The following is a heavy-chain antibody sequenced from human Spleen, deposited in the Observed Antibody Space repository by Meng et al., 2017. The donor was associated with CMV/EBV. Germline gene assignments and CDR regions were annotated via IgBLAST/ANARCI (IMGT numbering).Heavy chain of an antibody. J-gene: IGHJ4*02. D-gene: IGHD3-22*01. V-gene: IGHV3-21*01. CDR2: ISSTSGYI. Sequence: GESLKISCAASGFTFSTYTMNWVRQAPGKGLEWVSSISSTSGYIYYADSIKGRFTISRDNAQNSMYLQMNSLRAEDTAVYYCAKVGLSRYYYDSSGGFDYWGQGTLVTVSS. CDR1: GFTFSTYT. CDR3: AKVGLSRYYYDSSGGFDY.